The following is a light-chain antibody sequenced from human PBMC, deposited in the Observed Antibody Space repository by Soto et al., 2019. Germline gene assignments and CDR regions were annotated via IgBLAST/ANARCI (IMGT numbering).Light chain of an antibody. V-gene: IGLV2-14*03. Sequence: QSALTQPASVSGSPGQSITISCTGTSSDVGGYNYVSWYQHHPGKAPKLMIFDVSNRPSGVSNRFSGSKSGNTASLTISGLQPEDEAAYYCSSYTTSNTRQIVFGTGT. CDR3: SSYTTSNTRQIV. CDR1: SSDVGGYNY. J-gene: IGLJ1*01. CDR2: DVS.